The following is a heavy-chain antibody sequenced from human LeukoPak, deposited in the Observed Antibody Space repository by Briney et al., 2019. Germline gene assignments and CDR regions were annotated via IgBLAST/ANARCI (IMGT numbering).Heavy chain of an antibody. D-gene: IGHD6-19*01. CDR1: GYSISSGYY. J-gene: IGHJ5*02. Sequence: PSETLSLTCTVSGYSISSGYYWGWIRQPPGKGLEWIGSIYHSGSTYYNPSLKSRVTISVDTSKNQFSLKLSSVTAADTAVYYCARERRSSGWSNRRWFDPWGQGTLVTVSS. CDR3: ARERRSSGWSNRRWFDP. V-gene: IGHV4-38-2*02. CDR2: IYHSGST.